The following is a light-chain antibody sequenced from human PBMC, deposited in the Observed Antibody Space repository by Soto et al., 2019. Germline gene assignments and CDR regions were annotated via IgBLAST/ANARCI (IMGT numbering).Light chain of an antibody. CDR2: GAS. J-gene: IGKJ5*01. Sequence: IGMTHSRATLSVSPGETASPSCRASQSAGNFLAWYQQKPGQAPRLLIYGASNRASGIPERFRGRGSGTDFTLTISGLEPEDFAVYYCQQYGSSSLTFGQGTRLEIK. CDR3: QQYGSSSLT. CDR1: QSAGNF. V-gene: IGKV3-20*01.